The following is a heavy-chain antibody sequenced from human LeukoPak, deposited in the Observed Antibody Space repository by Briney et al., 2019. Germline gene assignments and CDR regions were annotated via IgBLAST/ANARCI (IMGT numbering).Heavy chain of an antibody. CDR2: ISGSGGST. J-gene: IGHJ4*02. CDR1: GFTFSSYA. D-gene: IGHD3-3*01. CDR3: GKSLPYYVFWSVYYSSCGYYFDY. Sequence: PGGSLRLSCAASGFTFSSYAMSWVRQAPGKGLEWVSAISGSGGSTYYADSVKGRFTISRDNSKNTLYLQMNSLRAEDTAVYYCGKSLPYYVFWSVYYSSCGYYFDYGGQGTLVTVSS. V-gene: IGHV3-23*01.